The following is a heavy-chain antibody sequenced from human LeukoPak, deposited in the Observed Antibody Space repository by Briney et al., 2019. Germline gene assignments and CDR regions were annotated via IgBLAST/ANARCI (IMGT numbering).Heavy chain of an antibody. CDR3: AKDHYWSIDY. J-gene: IGHJ4*02. V-gene: IGHV3-74*01. CDR1: GFDFSSNW. D-gene: IGHD3-3*01. CDR2: IKGDGIST. Sequence: GGSLRLSCAASGFDFSSNWMHWVRHAPGQGLVWVSRIKGDGISTNYADSVKGQFTISRDIAKNTLYLQMNSLRAEDTGVYYCAKDHYWSIDYWGRGTLVTVSS.